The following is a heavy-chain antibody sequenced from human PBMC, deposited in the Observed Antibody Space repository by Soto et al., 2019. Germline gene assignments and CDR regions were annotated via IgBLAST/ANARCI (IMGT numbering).Heavy chain of an antibody. V-gene: IGHV1-18*01. CDR1: GYTFTSYG. CDR2: ISAYNGNT. J-gene: IGHJ3*02. D-gene: IGHD6-25*01. Sequence: ASVKVSCKASGYTFTSYGISWVRQAPGQGLEWMGWISAYNGNTNYAQKLQGRVTMTTDTSTSSAYMELRSLRSDDTAVYYCARARSAALVEQRENDAFDIWGQGTMVTVSS. CDR3: ARARSAALVEQRENDAFDI.